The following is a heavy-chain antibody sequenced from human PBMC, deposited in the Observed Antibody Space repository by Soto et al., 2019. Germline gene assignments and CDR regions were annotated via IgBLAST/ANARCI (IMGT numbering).Heavy chain of an antibody. CDR1: GGSISSGDYY. D-gene: IGHD2-15*01. V-gene: IGHV4-30-4*01. J-gene: IGHJ6*02. CDR2: IYYSGST. CDR3: ARRVGVVRSYYYYGMDV. Sequence: QVQLQESGPGLVKPSQTLSLTCTVSGGSISSGDYYWSWIRQPPGKGLEWIGYIYYSGSTYYNPSLKSRVTISVATSTDQFSLKLSSVTAADTAVYYCARRVGVVRSYYYYGMDVWGQGTTVTVSS.